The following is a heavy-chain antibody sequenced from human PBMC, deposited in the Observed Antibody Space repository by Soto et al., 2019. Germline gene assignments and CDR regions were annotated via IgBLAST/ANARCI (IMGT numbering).Heavy chain of an antibody. CDR2: ISGGGDTT. CDR1: GFTFNNYA. J-gene: IGHJ4*02. Sequence: EVQLLDSGGGLVQPGGSLRLSCAASGFTFNNYAMTWVRQAPGKGLEWVSAISGGGDTTSYADSVQGRFTFSRDGSKNTLYLQMSSLRAEDTALYYCAKGRGGSGSLTPRVDFWGQGTLVTVSS. CDR3: AKGRGGSGSLTPRVDF. V-gene: IGHV3-23*01. D-gene: IGHD3-10*01.